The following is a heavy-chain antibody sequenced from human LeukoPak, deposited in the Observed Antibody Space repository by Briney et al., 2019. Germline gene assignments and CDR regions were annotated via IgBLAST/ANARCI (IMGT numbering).Heavy chain of an antibody. CDR3: AKPSGSGVDY. Sequence: PGGSLRLSCGASGFIFDTHDMHWVRQALGKGLEWVAFIRSDGYHTYYADSVKGRFTITRDNSKNTLYLQMNSLRLEDMALYYCAKPSGSGVDYWGRGTRVTVSS. V-gene: IGHV3-30*02. D-gene: IGHD1-26*01. CDR2: IRSDGYHT. CDR1: GFIFDTHD. J-gene: IGHJ4*02.